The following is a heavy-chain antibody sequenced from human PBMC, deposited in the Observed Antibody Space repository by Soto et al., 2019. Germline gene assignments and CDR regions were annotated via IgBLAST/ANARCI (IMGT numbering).Heavy chain of an antibody. Sequence: SETLSLTCTVSGGSISSGGFYWGWIRQHPGKGLEWIGYIYYSGTAYYNPSLKSRVTISIDNSKNTLYLQMNSLRAEDTAVYYCAKLSYDSSGSTKNLDFWGQGTLVTVSS. D-gene: IGHD3-22*01. CDR2: IYYSGTA. CDR3: AKLSYDSSGSTKNLDF. J-gene: IGHJ4*02. CDR1: GGSISSGGFY. V-gene: IGHV4-31*03.